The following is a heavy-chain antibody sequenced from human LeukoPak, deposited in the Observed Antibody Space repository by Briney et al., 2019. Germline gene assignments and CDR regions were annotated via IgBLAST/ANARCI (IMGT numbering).Heavy chain of an antibody. V-gene: IGHV3-7*02. D-gene: IGHD6-19*01. J-gene: IGHJ4*02. Sequence: TGGSLRLSCAASGFTFSSYWMAWVRQAPGKGLEWVANINRDGSDKNYVDSVKGRFTVSRDNSKNTLFLQMNSLRAEDTAVYYCAVLKFSSGWGDYWGQGTLVTVSS. CDR3: AVLKFSSGWGDY. CDR1: GFTFSSYW. CDR2: INRDGSDK.